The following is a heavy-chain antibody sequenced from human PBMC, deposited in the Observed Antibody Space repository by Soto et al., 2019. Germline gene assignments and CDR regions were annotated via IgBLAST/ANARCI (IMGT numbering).Heavy chain of an antibody. CDR1: GGSVSSGSYY. V-gene: IGHV4-61*01. D-gene: IGHD5-18*01. Sequence: QVQLQESGPGLVKPSETLSLTCTVSGGSVSSGSYYWSWIRQPPGKGLEWLAYLYYTGTTNYNPSLKSRVTISRDTSKNQFSLRVNSVTAADTAVYYCAREGGRIQPSYWGQGTLVTVSS. J-gene: IGHJ4*02. CDR2: LYYTGTT. CDR3: AREGGRIQPSY.